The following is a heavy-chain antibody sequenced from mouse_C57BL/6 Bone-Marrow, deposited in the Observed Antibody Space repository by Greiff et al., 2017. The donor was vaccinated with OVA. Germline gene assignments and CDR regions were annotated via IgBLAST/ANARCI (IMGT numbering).Heavy chain of an antibody. J-gene: IGHJ1*03. CDR3: VRERVLLRYGYFDV. CDR2: IRSKSNNYAT. D-gene: IGHD1-1*01. V-gene: IGHV10-1*01. Sequence: EVQGVESGGGLVQPKGSLKLSCAASGFSFNTYAMNWVRQAPGKGLEWVARIRSKSNNYATYYADSVKDRFTISRDDSESMLYLQMNNLKTEDTAMYYCVRERVLLRYGYFDVWGTGTTVTVSS. CDR1: GFSFNTYA.